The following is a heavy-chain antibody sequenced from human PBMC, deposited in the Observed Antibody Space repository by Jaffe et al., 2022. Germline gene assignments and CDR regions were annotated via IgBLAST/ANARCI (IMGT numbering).Heavy chain of an antibody. CDR1: GFTFSSYA. Sequence: EVQLLESGGGLVQPGGSLRLSCAASGFTFSSYAMSWVRQAPGKGLEWVSAISGSGGSTYYADSVKGRFTISRDNSKNTLYLQMNSLRAEDTAVYYCAKEGAHYDYIWGSYRYYSGYDFDYWGQGTLVTVSS. CDR2: ISGSGGST. V-gene: IGHV3-23*01. J-gene: IGHJ4*02. CDR3: AKEGAHYDYIWGSYRYYSGYDFDY. D-gene: IGHD3-16*02.